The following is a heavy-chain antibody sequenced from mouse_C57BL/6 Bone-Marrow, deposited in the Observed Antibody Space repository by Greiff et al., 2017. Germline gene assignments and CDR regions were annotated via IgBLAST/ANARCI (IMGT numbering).Heavy chain of an antibody. D-gene: IGHD2-4*01. CDR2: ISSGSSTI. V-gene: IGHV5-17*01. J-gene: IGHJ1*03. Sequence: EVKLVESGGGLVKPGGSLKLSCAASGFTFSDYGMHWVRQAPEKGLEWVAYISSGSSTIYYADTVKGRFTISRDNAKNTLFLQMTSLRSEDTAMDYCARPYDYDWYFDVWGTGTTVTVSS. CDR3: ARPYDYDWYFDV. CDR1: GFTFSDYG.